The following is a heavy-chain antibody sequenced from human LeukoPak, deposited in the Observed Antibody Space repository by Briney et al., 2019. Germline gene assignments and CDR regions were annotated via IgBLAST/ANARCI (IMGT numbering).Heavy chain of an antibody. CDR3: ARTRDGYNPGFDY. CDR2: IRYDGSNT. J-gene: IGHJ4*02. V-gene: IGHV3-30*02. Sequence: GGSLRLSCAASGFIFSSYGMHWVRQAPGKGLEWVAFIRYDGSNTYYADSVKGRFTISRDNAKNSLYLQMNSLRAEDTALYYCARTRDGYNPGFDYWGQGTLVTVSS. D-gene: IGHD5-24*01. CDR1: GFIFSSYG.